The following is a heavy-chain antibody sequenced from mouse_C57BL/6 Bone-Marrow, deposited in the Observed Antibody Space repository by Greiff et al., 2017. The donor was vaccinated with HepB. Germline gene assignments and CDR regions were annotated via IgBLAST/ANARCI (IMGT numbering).Heavy chain of an antibody. CDR3: ARDTVDYGSSDYFDY. CDR1: GYAFTNYL. J-gene: IGHJ2*01. CDR2: INPGSGGT. V-gene: IGHV1-54*01. Sequence: QVQLQQPGAELVRPGTSVKVSCKASGYAFTNYLIEWVKQRPGQGLEWIGVINPGSGGTNYNEKFKGKATLTADKSSSTAYMQLSSLTSEDSAVYFCARDTVDYGSSDYFDYWGQGTTLTVSS. D-gene: IGHD1-1*01.